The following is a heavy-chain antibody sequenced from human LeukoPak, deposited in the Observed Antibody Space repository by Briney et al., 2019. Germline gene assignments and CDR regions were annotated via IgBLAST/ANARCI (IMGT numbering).Heavy chain of an antibody. Sequence: PSETLSLTCTVSGGSISSSSYYWGWIRQPPGKGLEWIGSIYYSGSTYYNPSLKSRVTISVDTSKNQFSLKLSSVTAADTAEYYCARQQLWTPYYYYYYMDVWGQGTTVTVS. D-gene: IGHD5-18*01. CDR3: ARQQLWTPYYYYYYMDV. CDR1: GGSISSSSYY. J-gene: IGHJ6*03. V-gene: IGHV4-39*01. CDR2: IYYSGST.